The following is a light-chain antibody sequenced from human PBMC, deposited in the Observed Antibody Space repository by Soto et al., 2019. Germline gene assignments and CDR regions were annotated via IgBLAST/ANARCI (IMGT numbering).Light chain of an antibody. Sequence: DIVMTESPDSVAESLGERATINCKSSQSVLYSSNNKNYLACYQQKPGQPPKFLIYWASTRESGVPARFSGSGSGTDFTLTISSLQAEDVAVYYCQQYYTTLALTFGGGTKLDI. J-gene: IGKJ4*01. CDR3: QQYYTTLALT. CDR1: QSVLYSSNNKNY. CDR2: WAS. V-gene: IGKV4-1*01.